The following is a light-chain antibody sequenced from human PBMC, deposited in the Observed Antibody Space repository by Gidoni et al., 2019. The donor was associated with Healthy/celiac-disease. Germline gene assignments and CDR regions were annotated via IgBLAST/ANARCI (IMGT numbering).Light chain of an antibody. V-gene: IGKV3-15*01. CDR1: QSVSSN. J-gene: IGKJ4*01. Sequence: EIVMMQSPATLSVSPGERATLSCRASQSVSSNLAWYQQKPGQAPRLLIYGASTRATGIPARFSGSGSGTEFTLTISSLQSEDFEVYYCQQYNNWPQTFGGXTKVEIK. CDR3: QQYNNWPQT. CDR2: GAS.